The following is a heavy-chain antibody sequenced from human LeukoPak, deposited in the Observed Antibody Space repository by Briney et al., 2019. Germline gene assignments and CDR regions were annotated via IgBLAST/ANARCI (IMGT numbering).Heavy chain of an antibody. CDR3: ANSLYYDARGYQIDY. Sequence: RGSLRLSCAASGFSFNNYGMHWVRQAPGKGLEWLAVISHDGTDKYYADSVKGRFTISRVNSKNTLYMEMNSLRPEDTAVYYCANSLYYDARGYQIDYWGQGTLVTVSS. V-gene: IGHV3-30*18. CDR1: GFSFNNYG. CDR2: ISHDGTDK. D-gene: IGHD3-22*01. J-gene: IGHJ4*02.